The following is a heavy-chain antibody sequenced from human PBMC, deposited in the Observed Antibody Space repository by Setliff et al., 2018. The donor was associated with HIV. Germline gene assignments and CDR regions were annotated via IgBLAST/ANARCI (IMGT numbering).Heavy chain of an antibody. V-gene: IGHV4-31*03. J-gene: IGHJ6*04. CDR3: ARDEGVVADPETYYYNGLDV. D-gene: IGHD2-15*01. CDR1: GGSITSGTYY. CDR2: IYYSGST. Sequence: SETLSLTCTVSGGSITSGTYYWNWIRQHPGKGLEWIGYIYYSGSTYYNPSLKSRITISVDTSKNQFSLTLNSVTAADTAVYYCARDEGVVADPETYYYNGLDVWGKGTTVTVSS.